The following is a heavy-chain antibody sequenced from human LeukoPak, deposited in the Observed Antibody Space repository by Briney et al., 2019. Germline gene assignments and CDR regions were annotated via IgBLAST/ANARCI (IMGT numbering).Heavy chain of an antibody. V-gene: IGHV4-4*09. Sequence: SETLSLTCAVYGGSFSGYYWSWIRQPPGKGLEWIGYIYTSGSTNYNPSLKSRVTISVDTSENQFSLKLSSVTAADTVVYYCARHVEEQQPDAFDIWGQGTMVTVSS. CDR2: IYTSGST. D-gene: IGHD6-13*01. CDR1: GGSFSGYY. CDR3: ARHVEEQQPDAFDI. J-gene: IGHJ3*02.